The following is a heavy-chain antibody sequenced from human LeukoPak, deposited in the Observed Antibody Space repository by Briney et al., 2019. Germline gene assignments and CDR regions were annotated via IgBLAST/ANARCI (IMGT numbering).Heavy chain of an antibody. CDR2: IKSKTDGGTT. CDR1: GFTFSNAW. J-gene: IGHJ3*02. CDR3: TTDGLEEDYGGNSGDAFDI. V-gene: IGHV3-15*01. Sequence: GGSLRLSCAASGFTFSNAWMSWVRQAPGKGLEWVGRIKSKTDGGTTDYAAPVKGRFTISRDDSKNTLYLQMNSLKTEDTAVYYCTTDGLEEDYGGNSGDAFDIWGQGTMVTVSS. D-gene: IGHD4-23*01.